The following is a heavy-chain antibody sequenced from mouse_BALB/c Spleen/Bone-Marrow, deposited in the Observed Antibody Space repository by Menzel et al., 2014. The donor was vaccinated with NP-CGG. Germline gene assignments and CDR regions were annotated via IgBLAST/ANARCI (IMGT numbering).Heavy chain of an antibody. CDR3: AREGAY. CDR1: GFTFSSYA. V-gene: IGHV5-9-4*01. Sequence: EVKLMESGGGLVKPGGSLKLSCAASGFTFSSYAMSWVRQSPEKRLEWVAEISSGGSYTYYPDTVTGRFTISRDNAKNALCLEMSSLRSEDTAMYYCAREGAYWGQGTLVTVSA. CDR2: ISSGGSYT. J-gene: IGHJ3*01.